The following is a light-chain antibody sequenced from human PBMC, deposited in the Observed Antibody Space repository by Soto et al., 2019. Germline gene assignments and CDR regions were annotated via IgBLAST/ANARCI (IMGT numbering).Light chain of an antibody. Sequence: DIQMPQSPSSLSASVGDRVTITCRASQSISSYLNWYQQKPGKAPKLLIYAASSLQSGVPSRFSGSGSGTDFTLTISSLQPEDFATYYCQQSYSTRCTFGQGTKLESK. V-gene: IGKV1-39*01. CDR2: AAS. CDR1: QSISSY. CDR3: QQSYSTRCT. J-gene: IGKJ2*02.